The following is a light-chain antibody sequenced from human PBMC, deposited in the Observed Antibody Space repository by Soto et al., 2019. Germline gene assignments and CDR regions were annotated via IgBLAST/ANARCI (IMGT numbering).Light chain of an antibody. V-gene: IGLV2-18*01. CDR3: SLYTSENTYV. J-gene: IGLJ1*01. CDR1: STDFVSYNR. Sequence: QSLLTQPPSVSGSPGQSVTISCTGTSTDFVSYNRVSWYQQPPGTAPKLIIYEASHRPSGVPDRFSGSKSGNTASLTISGLQAADEADYYCSLYTSENTYVFGTGTKVTVL. CDR2: EAS.